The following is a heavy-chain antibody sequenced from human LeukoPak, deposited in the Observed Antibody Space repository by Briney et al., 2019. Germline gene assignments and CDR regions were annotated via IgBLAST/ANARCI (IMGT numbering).Heavy chain of an antibody. CDR3: ARSDCSGGSCYPYYYYYYYMDV. J-gene: IGHJ6*03. CDR2: IIPTFGTA. V-gene: IGHV1-69*06. CDR1: GGTFSSYA. D-gene: IGHD2-15*01. Sequence: ASVKVSCKASGGTFSSYAISWVRQAPGQGLEWMGGIIPTFGTANYAQKFQGRVTITADKSTSTAYMELSSLRSEDTAVYYCARSDCSGGSCYPYYYYYYYMDVWGKGTTVTVSS.